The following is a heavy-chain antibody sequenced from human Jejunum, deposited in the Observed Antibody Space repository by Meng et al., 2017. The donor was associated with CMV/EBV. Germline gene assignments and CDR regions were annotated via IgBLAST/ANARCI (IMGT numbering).Heavy chain of an antibody. CDR1: GFPFSNYY. D-gene: IGHD3-3*01. J-gene: IGHJ4*02. V-gene: IGHV3-74*01. Sequence: GFPFSNYYMLCVRQAPGKWLEWFSRINGAISNMYYADSVKGRFTISRDTAKTTLYLQMNSLRAEDTAMYYCARDLYFWSGKVFSYWGQGPRVTVSS. CDR3: ARDLYFWSGKVFSY. CDR2: INGAISNM.